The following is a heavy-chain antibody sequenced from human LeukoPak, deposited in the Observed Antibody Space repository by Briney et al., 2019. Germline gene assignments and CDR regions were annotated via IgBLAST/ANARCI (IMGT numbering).Heavy chain of an antibody. CDR3: TTGSYGDSREYYFDY. CDR2: IKSKTDGGTT. V-gene: IGHV3-15*01. J-gene: IGHJ4*02. D-gene: IGHD4-17*01. Sequence: GGSLRLSCAASGFTFSNAWMSWVRQAPGKGLEWVGRIKSKTDGGTTDYAAPVEGRFTTSRDDSKNTLYLQMNSLKTEDTAVYYCTTGSYGDSREYYFDYWGQGTLVTVSS. CDR1: GFTFSNAW.